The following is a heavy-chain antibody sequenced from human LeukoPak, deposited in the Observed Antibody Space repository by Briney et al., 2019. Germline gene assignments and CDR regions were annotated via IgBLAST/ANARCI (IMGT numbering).Heavy chain of an antibody. CDR2: ISAYNGNT. D-gene: IGHD3-22*01. J-gene: IGHJ3*02. V-gene: IGHV1-18*01. Sequence: ASVKVSCKASGYTFTSYGISWVRQAPGQGLEWMGWISAYNGNTNYAQKLQGRVTMTTDTSTSTAYMELRSLRSDDTAVYYCARESLGPDYYDSKKTVGDAFDIWGQGTMVTVSS. CDR1: GYTFTSYG. CDR3: ARESLGPDYYDSKKTVGDAFDI.